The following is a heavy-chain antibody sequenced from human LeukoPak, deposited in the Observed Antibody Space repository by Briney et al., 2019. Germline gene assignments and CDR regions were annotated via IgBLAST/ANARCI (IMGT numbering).Heavy chain of an antibody. CDR1: GFAFSSYA. J-gene: IGHJ4*02. V-gene: IGHV3-23*01. CDR3: AKVAGATTDH. CDR2: ISGGGGSA. Sequence: PGGSLRLSCAASGFAFSSYAMSWVRQAPGKGLEWVSAISGGGGSAYYADSVKGRFTISRDNSKNTLYLQMNSLRAEDTALYYCAKVAGATTDHWGQGTLVTVSP. D-gene: IGHD1-26*01.